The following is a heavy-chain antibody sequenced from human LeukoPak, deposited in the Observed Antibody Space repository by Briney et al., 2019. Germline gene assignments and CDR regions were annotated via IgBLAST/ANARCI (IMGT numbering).Heavy chain of an antibody. CDR1: GFTFSTHA. D-gene: IGHD1-26*01. V-gene: IGHV3-48*01. J-gene: IGHJ4*02. Sequence: GGSLRLSYAASGFTFSTHAMTWVRQAPGKGLEWISYISSGGPTIYYAASVRGRFTISRDNAKNSLYLQMNSLSGEDTAVYYCARASIVGATAFDYWGQGTLVTVSS. CDR3: ARASIVGATAFDY. CDR2: ISSGGPTI.